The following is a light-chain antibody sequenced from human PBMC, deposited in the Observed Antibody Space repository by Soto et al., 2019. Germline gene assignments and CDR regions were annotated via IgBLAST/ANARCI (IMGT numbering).Light chain of an antibody. Sequence: TQSPSSVSASVGDRVTITCRASQGIGSWLAWYQQKPGQAPRLFIYDVSKRATGIPARFSGSGSGTDFTLTISSLEPEDFAVYFCQQRYDWPWTFGLGTKVDIK. J-gene: IGKJ1*01. CDR1: QGIGSW. CDR2: DVS. V-gene: IGKV3-11*01. CDR3: QQRYDWPWT.